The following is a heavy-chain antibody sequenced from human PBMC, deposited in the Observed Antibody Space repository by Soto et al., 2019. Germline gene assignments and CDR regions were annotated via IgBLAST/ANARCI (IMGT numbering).Heavy chain of an antibody. D-gene: IGHD3-10*01. CDR3: AKDPYGSGSYYNEWFGP. CDR2: ISYDGSNK. V-gene: IGHV3-30*18. J-gene: IGHJ5*02. Sequence: QVQLVESGGGVVQPGRSLRLSCAASGFTFSSYGMHWVRQAPGKGLEWVAVISYDGSNKYYADSVKGRFTISRDNSKNTLYLQMNSLRAEDKGVYYCAKDPYGSGSYYNEWFGPWGQGTLVTVSS. CDR1: GFTFSSYG.